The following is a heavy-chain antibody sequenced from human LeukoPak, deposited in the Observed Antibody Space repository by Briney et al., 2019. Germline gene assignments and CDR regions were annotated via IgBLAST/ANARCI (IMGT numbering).Heavy chain of an antibody. J-gene: IGHJ6*02. Sequence: SETLSLTCAVYGGSLSGYYWSWIRQPPGKGLEWIGEINHSGSTNYNPSLKSRVTISVDTSKNQFSLKLSSVTAADTAVYYCARGGAEYQLLYSYYYGMDVWGQGTTVTVSS. CDR3: ARGGAEYQLLYSYYYGMDV. CDR2: INHSGST. CDR1: GGSLSGYY. D-gene: IGHD2-2*02. V-gene: IGHV4-34*01.